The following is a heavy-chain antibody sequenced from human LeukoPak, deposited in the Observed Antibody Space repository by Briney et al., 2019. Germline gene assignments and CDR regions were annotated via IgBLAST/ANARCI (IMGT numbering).Heavy chain of an antibody. CDR3: ARVRGTILAFDI. D-gene: IGHD1-1*01. J-gene: IGHJ3*02. CDR1: GFTFSSYE. Sequence: PGGSLRLSCAASGFTFSSYEMNWVRQAPGKGLEWVSYISSSGSTIYYADSVKGRFTISRDNAKNTLYLQMNSLRAEDTAVYYCARVRGTILAFDIWGQGTMVTVSS. CDR2: ISSSGSTI. V-gene: IGHV3-48*03.